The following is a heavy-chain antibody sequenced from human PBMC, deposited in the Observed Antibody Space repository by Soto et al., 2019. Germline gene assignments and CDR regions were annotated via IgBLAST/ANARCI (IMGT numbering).Heavy chain of an antibody. Sequence: QVQLVRSGAEVKKPGSSVKFSCKASGCTLSSYTCSWVRQAPGQGLEWMRRVIPNLGVTNYAKKFQGRFTIVVDTSTSTAYMELNSLRYEDTAVYYCARDKGDCSDTSCSYFDYWGQGTLFTVSS. CDR3: ARDKGDCSDTSCSYFDY. CDR1: GCTLSSYT. J-gene: IGHJ4*02. D-gene: IGHD2-15*01. CDR2: VIPNLGVT. V-gene: IGHV1-69*08.